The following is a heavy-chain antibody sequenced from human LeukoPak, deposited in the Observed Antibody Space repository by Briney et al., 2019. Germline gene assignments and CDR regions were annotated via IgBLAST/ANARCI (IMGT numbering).Heavy chain of an antibody. J-gene: IGHJ4*02. CDR1: GGTFSSYA. CDR3: VGSGGSCYCLDY. Sequence: SVKVSCKASGGTFSSYAISWVRQAPGQGLEWMGGIIPIFGTANYAQKFQGRVTITADESTSTAYMELSSLRSEDTAVYYCVGSGGSCYCLDYWGQGTLVTVSS. CDR2: IIPIFGTA. D-gene: IGHD2-15*01. V-gene: IGHV1-69*13.